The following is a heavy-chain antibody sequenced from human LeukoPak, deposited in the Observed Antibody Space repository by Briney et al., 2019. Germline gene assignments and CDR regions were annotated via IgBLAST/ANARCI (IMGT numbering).Heavy chain of an antibody. V-gene: IGHV4-39*01. CDR3: ARLHYGGNYGYYYYYMDV. D-gene: IGHD4-23*01. CDR2: IYYTGST. CDR1: GGSISSSSYY. Sequence: NASETLSLTCTVSGGSISSSSYYWGWIRQPPGKGLEWIGSIYYTGSTYYNPSLKSRVTISVDTSKNQFSLKLSSVTAADTAVYYCARLHYGGNYGYYYYYMDVWGKGTTVTIPS. J-gene: IGHJ6*03.